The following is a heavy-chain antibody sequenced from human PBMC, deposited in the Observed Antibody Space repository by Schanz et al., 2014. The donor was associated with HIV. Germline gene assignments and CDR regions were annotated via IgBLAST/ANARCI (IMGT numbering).Heavy chain of an antibody. Sequence: QVQLVQSGAEVQKPGSSVKVSCELSGDTFSSHAISWVRQPPGQGLEWMGGIIPTFGIANYAPKFQGRITITADESTSTAYLELRSLRPEDTAMFFCARSFGVGDLGFGVWGQGTTVIVSS. CDR3: ARSFGVGDLGFGV. CDR2: IIPTFGIA. CDR1: GDTFSSHA. J-gene: IGHJ6*02. V-gene: IGHV1-69*01. D-gene: IGHD3-3*01.